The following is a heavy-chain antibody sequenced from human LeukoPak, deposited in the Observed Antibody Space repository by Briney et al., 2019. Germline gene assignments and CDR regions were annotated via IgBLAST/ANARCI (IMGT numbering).Heavy chain of an antibody. V-gene: IGHV3-49*03. CDR1: GFTFGDYA. CDR2: IRSKAYGGTT. J-gene: IGHJ4*02. D-gene: IGHD3-10*01. Sequence: GRSLRLSCTASGFTFGDYAMSWFRQAPGKGLEWVGFIRSKAYGGTTEYAASVKGRFTISRDDSKSIAYLQMNSLKTEDTAVYYCTRDQLGVTMVRIVDYWGQGTLVTVSS. CDR3: TRDQLGVTMVRIVDY.